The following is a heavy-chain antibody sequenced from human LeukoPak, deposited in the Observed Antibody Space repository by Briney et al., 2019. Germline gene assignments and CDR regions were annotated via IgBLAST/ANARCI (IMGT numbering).Heavy chain of an antibody. D-gene: IGHD5-12*01. V-gene: IGHV3-21*01. CDR3: ARGASGPGVATIVY. CDR2: ISSSSSYI. Sequence: GRSLRLSCASSGFTFSSYSMNWVRQAPGKGLEWVSSISSSSSYIYYADSVKGRFTISRDNAKNSLYLQMNSLRAEDTAVYYCARGASGPGVATIVYWGQGTLVTVSS. J-gene: IGHJ4*02. CDR1: GFTFSSYS.